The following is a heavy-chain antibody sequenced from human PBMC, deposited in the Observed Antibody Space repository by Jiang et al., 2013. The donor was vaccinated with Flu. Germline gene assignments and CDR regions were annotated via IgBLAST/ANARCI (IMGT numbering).Heavy chain of an antibody. Sequence: GSGLVKPSQTLSLTCTVSGGSISSGDYYWSWIRQPPGKGLEWIGYIYYSGSTYYNPSLKSRVTISVDTSKNQFSLKLSSVTAADTAVYYCARDTSTDYGDGAFDIWGQGTMVTVSS. CDR1: GGSISSGDYY. CDR3: ARDTSTDYGDGAFDI. V-gene: IGHV4-30-4*01. CDR2: IYYSGST. J-gene: IGHJ3*02. D-gene: IGHD4-17*01.